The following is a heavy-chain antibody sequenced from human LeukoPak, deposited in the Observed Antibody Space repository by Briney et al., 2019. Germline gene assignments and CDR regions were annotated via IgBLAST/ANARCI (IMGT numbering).Heavy chain of an antibody. CDR3: AKAGPVVRGFIGYY. Sequence: GGSLRLSCAASGFTVSSNYMSWVRQAPGKGLEWVSVIYSGGGTFYADSVKGRFTISRENSKKTLYLQLNSLRAEDTAIYYCAKAGPVVRGFIGYYWGQGTLVTVSS. D-gene: IGHD3-10*01. V-gene: IGHV3-53*01. CDR2: IYSGGGT. J-gene: IGHJ4*02. CDR1: GFTVSSNY.